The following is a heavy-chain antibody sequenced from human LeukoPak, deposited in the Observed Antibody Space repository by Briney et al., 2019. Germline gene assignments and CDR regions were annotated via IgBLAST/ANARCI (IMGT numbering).Heavy chain of an antibody. V-gene: IGHV4-39*07. J-gene: IGHJ4*02. Sequence: SATLSLTCTVSGGSISSNSYSWGWIRQPPGKGLEWIASMSYSGSTYYNPSLKSRVTISVDTSRNQFSLKLSSVTAADTAVYYCARVRWLQLGHFDYWGQGSLVTVSS. CDR1: GGSISSNSYS. D-gene: IGHD5-24*01. CDR2: MSYSGST. CDR3: ARVRWLQLGHFDY.